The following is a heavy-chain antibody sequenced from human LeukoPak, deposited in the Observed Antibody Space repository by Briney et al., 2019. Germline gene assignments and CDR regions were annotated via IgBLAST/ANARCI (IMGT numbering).Heavy chain of an antibody. J-gene: IGHJ4*02. D-gene: IGHD2-15*01. CDR2: IIPIFGTA. V-gene: IGHV1-69*01. CDR3: AKEICSGGSCYLLDY. CDR1: GGTFSSYA. Sequence: SVKVSCKASGGTFSSYAISWVRQAPGQGLEWMGGIIPIFGTANYAQKFQGRVTITADESTSTAYMELSSLRSEDTAVYYCAKEICSGGSCYLLDYWGQGTLVTVSS.